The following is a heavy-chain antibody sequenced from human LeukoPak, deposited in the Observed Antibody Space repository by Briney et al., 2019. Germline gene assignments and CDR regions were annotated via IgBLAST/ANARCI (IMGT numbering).Heavy chain of an antibody. CDR1: GFTFSSYA. Sequence: GGSLRLSCAASGFTFSSYAMSWVRQAPGRGLEWVSFTSGSGGSTYYADSVKGRFTISRDNSRNTLYLQVNSLRPEDTAVYYCAKGSGDNSVYVSLGQGTLVTASS. D-gene: IGHD4-23*01. V-gene: IGHV3-23*01. J-gene: IGHJ5*02. CDR2: TSGSGGST. CDR3: AKGSGDNSVYVS.